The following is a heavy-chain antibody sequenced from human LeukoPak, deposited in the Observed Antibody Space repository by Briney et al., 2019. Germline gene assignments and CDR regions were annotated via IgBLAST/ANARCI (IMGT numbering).Heavy chain of an antibody. V-gene: IGHV1-24*01. D-gene: IGHD1-1*01. CDR3: ATKCFNWNVWFDP. CDR2: FDPEDGET. Sequence: VAVNVSCKVSGYTLTELSMHWVRQAPGKGLEWMGGFDPEDGETIYAQKFQGRVTMTEDTSTHTAYMELSSLRSEDTAVYYCATKCFNWNVWFDPWGQGTLVTVSS. CDR1: GYTLTELS. J-gene: IGHJ5*02.